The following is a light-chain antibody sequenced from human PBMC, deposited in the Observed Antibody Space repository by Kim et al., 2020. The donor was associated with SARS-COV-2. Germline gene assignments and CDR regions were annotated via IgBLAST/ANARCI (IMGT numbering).Light chain of an antibody. Sequence: VSTAQTASINSTGAELGNKYVSWYHQKPGQSTVLVIYQDYRRPSGIPERFSGSNSGNTATLTISGAQTMDEADYYCQAWDSYIVVFGGGTQLTVL. V-gene: IGLV3-1*01. J-gene: IGLJ2*01. CDR2: QDY. CDR1: ELGNKY. CDR3: QAWDSYIVV.